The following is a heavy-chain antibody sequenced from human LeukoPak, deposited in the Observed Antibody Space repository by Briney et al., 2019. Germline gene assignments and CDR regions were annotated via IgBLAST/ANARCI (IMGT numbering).Heavy chain of an antibody. V-gene: IGHV3-21*01. Sequence: GGSLRLSCAASGFTFSSYSMNWVRQAPGKGLEWVSSISSSSSYIYYADSVKGRFTISRDNAKNSLYLQMNSLRAEDMAVYYCARDSWVTAGSDYWGQGTLVTVSS. CDR2: ISSSSSYI. D-gene: IGHD2-21*02. CDR1: GFTFSSYS. J-gene: IGHJ4*02. CDR3: ARDSWVTAGSDY.